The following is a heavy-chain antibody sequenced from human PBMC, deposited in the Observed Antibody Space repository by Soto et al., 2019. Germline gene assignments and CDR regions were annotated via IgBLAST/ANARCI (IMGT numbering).Heavy chain of an antibody. CDR1: GGSIIRYY. CDR2: SSYSGRT. V-gene: IGHV4-59*01. Sequence: SETLSLTCSVSGGSIIRYYWSWIRQPPGKGLRWIGYSSYSGRTKFNPSLKSRVTMSVDTSNNQFSLRLSSVTAADTAVYYCARGDYYDTSGFYHYYYGLEVWGQGTTVTVSS. D-gene: IGHD3-22*01. J-gene: IGHJ6*02. CDR3: ARGDYYDTSGFYHYYYGLEV.